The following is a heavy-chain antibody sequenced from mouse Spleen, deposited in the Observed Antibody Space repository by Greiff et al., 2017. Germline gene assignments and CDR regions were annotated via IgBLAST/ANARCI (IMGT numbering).Heavy chain of an antibody. Sequence: QVQLQQSGPELVKPGASVKISCKASGYAFSSSWMNWVKQRPGKGLEWIGRIYPGDGDTNYNGKFKGKATLTADKSSSTAYMQLSSLTSEDSAVYFCARLYYGSSLDYWGQGTTLTVSS. CDR3: ARLYYGSSLDY. D-gene: IGHD1-1*01. V-gene: IGHV1-82*01. J-gene: IGHJ2*01. CDR2: IYPGDGDT. CDR1: GYAFSSSW.